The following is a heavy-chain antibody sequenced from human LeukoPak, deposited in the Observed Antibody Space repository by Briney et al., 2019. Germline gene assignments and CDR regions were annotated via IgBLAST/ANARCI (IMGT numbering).Heavy chain of an antibody. J-gene: IGHJ6*03. CDR1: GYTLTELS. D-gene: IGHD1-26*01. CDR2: FDPEDGET. V-gene: IGHV1-24*01. Sequence: ASVKVSCKVSGYTLTELSMHWVRQAPGKGLEWMGGFDPEDGETIYAQKFQGRVTMTTGTSTSTAYMELRSLRSDDTAVYYCARIRGWEGSRYYYYYYMDVWGKGTTVTVSS. CDR3: ARIRGWEGSRYYYYYYMDV.